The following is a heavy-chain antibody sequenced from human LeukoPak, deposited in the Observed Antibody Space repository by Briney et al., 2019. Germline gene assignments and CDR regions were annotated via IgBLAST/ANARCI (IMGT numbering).Heavy chain of an antibody. CDR2: ISYDGSNK. CDR1: GFTFRNYG. Sequence: PGGSLRLSCAASGFTFRNYGMHWVRQAPGKGLEWVAVISYDGSNKYCADSVKGRFTISRDNSKRTLFLQTDSLRGEDTAVYYSANGGYYSLDSWGQGTLVTVSS. CDR3: ANGGYYSLDS. J-gene: IGHJ4*02. D-gene: IGHD2-15*01. V-gene: IGHV3-30*18.